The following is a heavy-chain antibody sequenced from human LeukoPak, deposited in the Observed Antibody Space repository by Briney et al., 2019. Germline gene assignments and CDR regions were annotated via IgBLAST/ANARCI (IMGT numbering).Heavy chain of an antibody. CDR1: GGSINSDY. D-gene: IGHD2-2*01. V-gene: IGHV4-59*08. Sequence: SETLSLTCTVSGGSINSDYWSWIRQPPGRGLEWIGYIFYSGSTSYNPSLRSRVTISVDKSKNQFSLKLSSVTAADTAVYYCARQGGYCTSISCYYYWGQGALVTVSS. J-gene: IGHJ4*02. CDR2: IFYSGST. CDR3: ARQGGYCTSISCYYY.